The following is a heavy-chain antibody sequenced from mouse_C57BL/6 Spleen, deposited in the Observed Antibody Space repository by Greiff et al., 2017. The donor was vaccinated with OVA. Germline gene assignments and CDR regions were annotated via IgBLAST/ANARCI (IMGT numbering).Heavy chain of an antibody. CDR1: GFTFSDYG. CDR3: AREDYDYGSWFAY. D-gene: IGHD2-4*01. CDR2: ISSGSSTI. Sequence: EVKVEESGGGLVKPGGSLKLSCAASGFTFSDYGMHWVRQAPEKGLEWVAYISSGSSTIYYADTVKGRFTISRDNAKNTLFLQMTSLRSEDTAMYYCAREDYDYGSWFAYWGQGTLVTVSA. V-gene: IGHV5-17*01. J-gene: IGHJ3*01.